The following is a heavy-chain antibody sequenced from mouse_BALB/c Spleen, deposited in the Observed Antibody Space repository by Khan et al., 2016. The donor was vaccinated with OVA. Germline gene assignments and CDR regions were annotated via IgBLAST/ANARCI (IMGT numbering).Heavy chain of an antibody. CDR1: GYSFTGYF. CDR2: INPHIGET. Sequence: EVKLQESGPELVKPGASVKISCKASGYSFTGYFMNWVMQSHGKSLEWIGRINPHIGETLYNQKFKGKATLTVDESSSTVHMELRSLASEDSAVYYCARNYRRDFDYWGQGTTLTVSS. CDR3: ARNYRRDFDY. V-gene: IGHV1-20*02. J-gene: IGHJ2*01. D-gene: IGHD1-1*01.